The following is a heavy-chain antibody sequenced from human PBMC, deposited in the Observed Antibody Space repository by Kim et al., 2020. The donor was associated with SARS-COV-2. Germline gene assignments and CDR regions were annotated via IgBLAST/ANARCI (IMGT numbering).Heavy chain of an antibody. CDR3: AKADYSGGSYYGYFDY. CDR2: IGGSGGTT. Sequence: GGSLRLSCAASGFTFSSYGMSWVRQAPGKGLEWVSTIGGSGGTTSHADSVKGRFTFSRDNSKNTLYLQVNSLRADDTAVYYCAKADYSGGSYYGYFDYWGQGTLVTVSS. CDR1: GFTFSSYG. J-gene: IGHJ4*02. D-gene: IGHD2-15*01. V-gene: IGHV3-23*01.